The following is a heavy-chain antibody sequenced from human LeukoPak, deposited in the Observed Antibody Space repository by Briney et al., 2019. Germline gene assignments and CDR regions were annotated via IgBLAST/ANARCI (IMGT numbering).Heavy chain of an antibody. Sequence: GGSLRLSCAASGFTFSSYWMHWVRQAPGKGLVWVSRINSDGSSTSYADSVKGRFTISRDNAKNTLYLQMNSLRAEDTAVYYCATGGPSGSYYRIGFWGQGTLVTVSS. CDR3: ATGGPSGSYYRIGF. CDR2: INSDGSST. CDR1: GFTFSSYW. J-gene: IGHJ4*02. D-gene: IGHD3-10*01. V-gene: IGHV3-74*01.